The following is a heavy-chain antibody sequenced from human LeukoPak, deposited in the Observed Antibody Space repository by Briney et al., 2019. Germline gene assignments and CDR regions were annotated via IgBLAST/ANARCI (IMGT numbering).Heavy chain of an antibody. D-gene: IGHD3-3*01. Sequence: PSETLSLTCAVYGGSLSHYYWSWIRQPPGKGLEWIGEINHSGSTNYNPSLKSRVTISVDTSKNQFSLKLSSVTAADTAVYYCAKASRPIRFLEWLLFEAFDYWGQGTLVTVSS. CDR2: INHSGST. J-gene: IGHJ4*02. CDR1: GGSLSHYY. CDR3: AKASRPIRFLEWLLFEAFDY. V-gene: IGHV4-34*01.